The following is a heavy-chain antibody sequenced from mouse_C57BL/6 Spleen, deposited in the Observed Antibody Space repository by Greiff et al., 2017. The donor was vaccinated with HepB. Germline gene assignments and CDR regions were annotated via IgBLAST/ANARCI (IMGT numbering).Heavy chain of an antibody. CDR3: TTPCSKSFAY. CDR1: GFNIKDDY. Sequence: EVQLQQSGAELVRPGASVKLSCTASGFNIKDDYMHWVKQRPEQGLEWIGWIDPENGDTEYASKFQGKATITADTSSKTTYLQLSSLTSEDTAFYYFTTPCSKSFAYWGQGTLVTVSA. J-gene: IGHJ3*01. V-gene: IGHV14-4*01. CDR2: IDPENGDT. D-gene: IGHD1-1*01.